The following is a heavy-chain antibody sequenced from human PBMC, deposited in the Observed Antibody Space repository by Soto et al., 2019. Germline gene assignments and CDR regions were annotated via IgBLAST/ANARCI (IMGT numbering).Heavy chain of an antibody. V-gene: IGHV4-38-2*01. CDR1: GYSISSGYY. Sequence: TWETLSLTGAVSGYSISSGYYWGWIRQPPGKGLEWIGSIYHSGSTYYNPSLKSRVTISVDTSKNQFSLKLSSVTAADTAVYYCARGDGYSSSWYLRDYYYGMDVWGQGTTVTVSS. CDR2: IYHSGST. J-gene: IGHJ6*02. D-gene: IGHD6-13*01. CDR3: ARGDGYSSSWYLRDYYYGMDV.